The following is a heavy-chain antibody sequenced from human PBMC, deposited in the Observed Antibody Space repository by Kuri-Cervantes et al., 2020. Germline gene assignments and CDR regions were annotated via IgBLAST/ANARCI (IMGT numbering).Heavy chain of an antibody. CDR2: IGTAGDT. CDR3: ARGPFMTTVTTDLLNYYYYGMDV. J-gene: IGHJ6*02. CDR1: GFTFSSYD. Sequence: GESLKISCAASGFTFSSYDMHWVRQATGKGLEWVSAIGTAGDTYYPGSVKGRFTISRENAKNSLYLQMNSLRAEDTAVYYCARGPFMTTVTTDLLNYYYYGMDVWGQGTTVTVSS. D-gene: IGHD4-17*01. V-gene: IGHV3-13*01.